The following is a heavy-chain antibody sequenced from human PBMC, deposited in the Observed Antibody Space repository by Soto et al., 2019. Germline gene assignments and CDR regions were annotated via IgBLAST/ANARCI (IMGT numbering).Heavy chain of an antibody. CDR2: INPHSGGT. Sequence: GQLVQSGAEVKKPGASVKVSCRASGYTFTGYYMHWVRQAPGQGLEWMGWINPHSGGTNYAQKIQGWVNMTRDRSISRVSVELRRLRSGETVVYFCAKVRGAVGMDVWCEGAT. J-gene: IGHJ6*02. CDR1: GYTFTGYY. D-gene: IGHD3-10*01. CDR3: AKVRGAVGMDV. V-gene: IGHV1-2*04.